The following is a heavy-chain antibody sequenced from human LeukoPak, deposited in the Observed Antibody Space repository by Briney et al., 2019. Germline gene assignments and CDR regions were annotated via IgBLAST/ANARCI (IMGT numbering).Heavy chain of an antibody. J-gene: IGHJ6*02. D-gene: IGHD1-14*01. CDR2: IWYDGSNK. Sequence: GGSLRLSCAASGFTFSSYGMHWVRQAPGKGLEWVAVIWYDGSNKYYADSVKGRFTISRDNSRNTLYLRMNSLRAEDTAVYYCARDPYRVDYYYGMDVWGQGTTVTVSS. CDR1: GFTFSSYG. CDR3: ARDPYRVDYYYGMDV. V-gene: IGHV3-33*01.